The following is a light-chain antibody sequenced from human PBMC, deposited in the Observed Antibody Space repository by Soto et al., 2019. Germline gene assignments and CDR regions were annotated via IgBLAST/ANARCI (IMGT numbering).Light chain of an antibody. J-gene: IGKJ5*01. CDR1: QSVSPD. V-gene: IGKV3-15*01. CDR2: AAS. CDR3: QQHNQWPIT. Sequence: ITQFPATVSVYPEQRVTLSCRASQSVSPDLAWYQQKPGQAPRLLIFAASTRATSIPARFTGSRSGTEFTLTINSLQSEDSAVYYCQQHNQWPITFGQGTRLEIK.